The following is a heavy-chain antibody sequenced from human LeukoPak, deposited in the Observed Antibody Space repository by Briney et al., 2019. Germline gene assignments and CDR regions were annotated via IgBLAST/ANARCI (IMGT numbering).Heavy chain of an antibody. CDR2: ICSSGST. Sequence: GSLRLSCAASGFTVSSNYMNWVRQAPGKGLEWIGHICSSGSTTDNPSLKSRVTISVDTSKNQFSLRMSSVTAADTAVYYCARFTKYDGGGSYLDIWGQGTMVTVSS. V-gene: IGHV4-59*02. J-gene: IGHJ3*02. D-gene: IGHD3-22*01. CDR1: GFTVSSNY. CDR3: ARFTKYDGGGSYLDI.